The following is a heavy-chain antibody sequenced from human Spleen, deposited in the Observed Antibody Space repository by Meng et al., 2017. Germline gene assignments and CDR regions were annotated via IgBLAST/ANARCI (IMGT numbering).Heavy chain of an antibody. Sequence: QVQLQQWGAGLLKPSEPLSLTCVFSGGSFSDYYWSWIRQPPGKGLDWIGEINHSGSTNYNPSLESRATISVDTSQNNLSLKLSSVTAADSAVYYCARGPTTMAHDFDYWGQGTLDTVSS. CDR1: GGSFSDYY. J-gene: IGHJ4*02. D-gene: IGHD4-11*01. CDR3: ARGPTTMAHDFDY. CDR2: INHSGST. V-gene: IGHV4-34*01.